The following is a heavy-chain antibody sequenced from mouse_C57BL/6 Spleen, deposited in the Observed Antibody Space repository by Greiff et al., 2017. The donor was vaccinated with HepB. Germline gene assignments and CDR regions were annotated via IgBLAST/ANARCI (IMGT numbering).Heavy chain of an antibody. CDR3: ARIITTVADPYYFDY. V-gene: IGHV1-81*01. D-gene: IGHD1-1*01. CDR1: GYTFTSYG. Sequence: QVQLKESGAELARPGASVKLSCKASGYTFTSYGISWVKQRTGQGLEWIGEIYPRSGNTYYNEKFKGKATLHADKSSSTAYMELRSLTSEDSAVYFCARIITTVADPYYFDYWGQGTTLSVSS. CDR2: IYPRSGNT. J-gene: IGHJ2*01.